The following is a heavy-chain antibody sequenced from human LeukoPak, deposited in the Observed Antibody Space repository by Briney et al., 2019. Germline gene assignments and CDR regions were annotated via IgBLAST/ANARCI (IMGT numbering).Heavy chain of an antibody. CDR2: INTNTGNP. V-gene: IGHV7-4-1*02. CDR3: ARDTSRFGESYYYYYMDV. J-gene: IGHJ6*03. CDR1: GYTFTSYG. D-gene: IGHD3-10*01. Sequence: ASVKVSCKASGYTFTSYGISWVRQAPGQGLEWIGWINTNTGNPTYAQGFTGRSVFSLDTSVSTAYLQISSLKAEDTAVYYCARDTSRFGESYYYYYMDVWGKGTTVTVSS.